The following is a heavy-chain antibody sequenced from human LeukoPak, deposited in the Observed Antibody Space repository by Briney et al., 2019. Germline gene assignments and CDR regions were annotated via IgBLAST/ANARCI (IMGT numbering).Heavy chain of an antibody. CDR1: GFTFSTYA. Sequence: GGSLRLSCAASGFTFSTYAMTWVRQAPGKGLEWVSLISGTGGSTYYADSVKGRFTISRDNSKNTLYLQMNSLRAEDTAVYYCARETTARGYFDYWGQGTLVTVSS. V-gene: IGHV3-23*01. D-gene: IGHD4-17*01. CDR3: ARETTARGYFDY. CDR2: ISGTGGST. J-gene: IGHJ4*02.